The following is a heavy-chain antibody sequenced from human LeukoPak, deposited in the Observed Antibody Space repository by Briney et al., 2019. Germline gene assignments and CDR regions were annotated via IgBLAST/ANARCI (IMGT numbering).Heavy chain of an antibody. D-gene: IGHD6-13*01. J-gene: IGHJ4*02. CDR2: ISGSGGST. CDR1: GFTFSSYA. V-gene: IGHV3-23*01. Sequence: GGSQRLSCAASGFTFSSYAMSWVRQAPGKGLEWVSAISGSGGSTYYANSVKGRFTISRDNSKNTLYLQMNSLRAEDTAVYYCARVQSSSWYGDYWGQGTLVTVSS. CDR3: ARVQSSSWYGDY.